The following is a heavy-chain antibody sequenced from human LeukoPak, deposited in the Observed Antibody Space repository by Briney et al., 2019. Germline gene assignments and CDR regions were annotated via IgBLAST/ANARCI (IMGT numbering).Heavy chain of an antibody. CDR1: GGSFSGYY. V-gene: IGHV4-34*01. J-gene: IGHJ4*02. CDR2: INHSGST. CDR3: ARGAYCSTINGYGFDY. Sequence: RHSETLSLTCAVYGGSFSGYYWSWIRQPPGKGLEWIGEINHSGSTNYNPSLKSRVTISVDTSKNQFSLKLSSVTAADTAVYYCARGAYCSTINGYGFDYWGQGTQVTASS. D-gene: IGHD2-2*01.